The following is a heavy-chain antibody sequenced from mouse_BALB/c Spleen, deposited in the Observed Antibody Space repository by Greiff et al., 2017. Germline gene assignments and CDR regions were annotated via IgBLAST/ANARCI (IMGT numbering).Heavy chain of an antibody. CDR3: ARGGYYGSSYGYFDV. CDR1: GFTFSSYA. D-gene: IGHD1-1*01. CDR2: ISSGGST. J-gene: IGHJ1*01. Sequence: DVKLVESGGGLVKPGGSLKLSCAASGFTFSSYAMSWVRQTPEKRLEWVASISSGGSTYYPDSVKGRFTISRDNARNILYLQMSSLRSEDTAMYYCARGGYYGSSYGYFDVWGAGTTVTVSS. V-gene: IGHV5-6-5*01.